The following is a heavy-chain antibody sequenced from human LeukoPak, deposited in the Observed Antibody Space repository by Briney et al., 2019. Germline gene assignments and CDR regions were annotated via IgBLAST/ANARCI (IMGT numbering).Heavy chain of an antibody. CDR1: GFTFSSYS. CDR3: ARGASYYYYYYMDV. CDR2: ISSSSSTI. J-gene: IGHJ6*03. V-gene: IGHV3-48*01. Sequence: GGSLRLSCAASGFTFSSYSMNWVRQAPGKGLEWVSYISSSSSTIYYADSVKGRFTISRDNAKNSLYLQMNSLRAEDTAVYYCARGASYYYYYYMDVWGKGTTVTVSS.